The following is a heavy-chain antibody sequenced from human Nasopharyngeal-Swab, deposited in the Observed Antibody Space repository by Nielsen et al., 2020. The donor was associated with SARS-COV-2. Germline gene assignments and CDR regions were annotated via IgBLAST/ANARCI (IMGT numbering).Heavy chain of an antibody. CDR1: GFTFSSYS. CDR3: ARTDGYTLNNAFDI. V-gene: IGHV3-21*01. D-gene: IGHD5-24*01. J-gene: IGHJ3*02. CDR2: ISSSSSYI. Sequence: GESLKISCAASGFTFSSYSMNWVRQAPGKGLEWVSSISSSSSYIYYADSVKGRFTISRDNAKHSLYLQMNSLRAEDTAVYYCARTDGYTLNNAFDIWGQGTMVTVSS.